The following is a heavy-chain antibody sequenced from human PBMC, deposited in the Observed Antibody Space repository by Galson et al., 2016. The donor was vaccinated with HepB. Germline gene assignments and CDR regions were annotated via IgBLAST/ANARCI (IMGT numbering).Heavy chain of an antibody. CDR2: ISGNGDKT. CDR1: EFVFRNYA. J-gene: IGHJ5*01. CDR3: ARIFLEELSGGLVWFDS. Sequence: SLRLSCAASEFVFRNYAMAWVRQAPWKGLEWVSGISGNGDKTYYAASVKGRFTLSRDNSRNTLHLELKSLRVDDTAVYYCARIFLEELSGGLVWFDSWGLGTRVSVPS. V-gene: IGHV3-23*01. D-gene: IGHD2-8*02.